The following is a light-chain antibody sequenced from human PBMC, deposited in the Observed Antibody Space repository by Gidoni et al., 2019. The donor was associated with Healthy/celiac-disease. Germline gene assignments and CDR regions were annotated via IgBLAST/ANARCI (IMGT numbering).Light chain of an antibody. CDR2: WAS. CDR1: RSVLYSSNNKNY. V-gene: IGKV4-1*01. J-gene: IGKJ4*01. CDR3: QQYYSTPLT. Sequence: IVMAQSPDSMAVSLGERATINCKSSRSVLYSSNNKNYFAWYQQKPGQHPKLLIYWASTRESGVPDRCSGSGCGTDFTLTISSLQAEDVAVYYCQQYYSTPLTFGGGTKVEIK.